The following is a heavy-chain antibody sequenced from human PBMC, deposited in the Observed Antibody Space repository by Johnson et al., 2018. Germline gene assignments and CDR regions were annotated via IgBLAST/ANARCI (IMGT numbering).Heavy chain of an antibody. CDR1: GGSISSYY. D-gene: IGHD2-21*01. CDR3: ARDTRGDYYDCYHGVDV. CDR2: IYYSGST. J-gene: IGHJ6*02. Sequence: QVQLQESGPGLVKPSETLSLTCTVSGGSISSYYWSWIRQPPGKGLEWIGYIYYSGSTTYNPSLKSRVTISVDTSKNQFTLNLRSVTAADTAVYYCARDTRGDYYDCYHGVDVWGQGTTVTVSS. V-gene: IGHV4-59*01.